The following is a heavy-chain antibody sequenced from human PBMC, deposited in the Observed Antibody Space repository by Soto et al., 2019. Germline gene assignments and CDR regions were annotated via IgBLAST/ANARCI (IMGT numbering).Heavy chain of an antibody. CDR3: ARPSLYDTMVRGALDY. V-gene: IGHV1-18*01. J-gene: IGHJ4*02. Sequence: ASVKVSCKASGYTFTSYGISWVRQAPGQGLEWMGWISAYNGNTNYAQKLQGRVTMTTDTSTSTAYMELRSLRSDDTAVYYCARPSLYDTMVRGALDYWGQGTLVTVSS. CDR1: GYTFTSYG. D-gene: IGHD3-10*01. CDR2: ISAYNGNT.